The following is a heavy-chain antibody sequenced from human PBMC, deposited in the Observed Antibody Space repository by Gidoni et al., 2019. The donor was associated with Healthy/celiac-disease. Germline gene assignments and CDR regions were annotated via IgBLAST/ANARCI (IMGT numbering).Heavy chain of an antibody. D-gene: IGHD6-13*01. Sequence: VQLVQSGAEVKKPGASGKVYCKASGYTFTSYYMHWVRPAPGQGLELMGVINPSGGSTSYAQKFQGRVTMTRDTSTSTVYMELSSLRSEDTAVYYCARVGQQLVQDYWGQGTLVTVSS. CDR3: ARVGQQLVQDY. CDR1: GYTFTSYY. CDR2: INPSGGST. J-gene: IGHJ4*02. V-gene: IGHV1-46*01.